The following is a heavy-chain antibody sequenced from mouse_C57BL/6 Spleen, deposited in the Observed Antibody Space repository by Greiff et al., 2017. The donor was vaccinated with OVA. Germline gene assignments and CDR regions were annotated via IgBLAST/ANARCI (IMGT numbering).Heavy chain of an antibody. CDR3: ARVGYDGYSPDY. D-gene: IGHD2-3*01. Sequence: VQLQQSGPELVKPGASVKISCKASGYSFTGYYMNWVKQSPEKSLEWIGEINPSTGGTTYNQKFKAKATLTVDKSSSTAYMQLKSLTSEDSAVYYCARVGYDGYSPDYWGQGTTLTVSS. CDR1: GYSFTGYY. V-gene: IGHV1-42*01. J-gene: IGHJ2*01. CDR2: INPSTGGT.